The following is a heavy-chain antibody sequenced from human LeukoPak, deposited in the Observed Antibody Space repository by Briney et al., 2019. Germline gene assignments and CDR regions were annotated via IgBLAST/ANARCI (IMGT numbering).Heavy chain of an antibody. CDR2: IYSGGST. D-gene: IGHD5-24*01. CDR1: GFTVSSNY. Sequence: GGSLRLSCAASGFTVSSNYMSWVRQAPGKGLEWVSVIYSGGSTYYADSVKGRFTISRDNSKNTLYLQMNSLRAEDTAVYYCARVDGYYYYYMDVWGKGTSVTVSS. CDR3: ARVDGYYYYYMDV. J-gene: IGHJ6*03. V-gene: IGHV3-53*01.